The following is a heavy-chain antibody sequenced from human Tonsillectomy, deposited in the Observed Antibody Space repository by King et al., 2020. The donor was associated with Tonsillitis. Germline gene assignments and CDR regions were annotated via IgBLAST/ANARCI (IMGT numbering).Heavy chain of an antibody. CDR1: GFTFSSYD. J-gene: IGHJ6*02. V-gene: IGHV3-13*01. D-gene: IGHD3-3*01. CDR2: IGTAGDT. Sequence: VQLVESGGGLVQPGGSLRLSCAASGFTFSSYDMHWVRQATGKGLEWVSAIGTAGDTYYPGSVKGRFTISRENAKNSLYLQMNSLRAGDTAVYYCARGPRDFWSGYYSGMDVWGQGTTVTVSS. CDR3: ARGPRDFWSGYYSGMDV.